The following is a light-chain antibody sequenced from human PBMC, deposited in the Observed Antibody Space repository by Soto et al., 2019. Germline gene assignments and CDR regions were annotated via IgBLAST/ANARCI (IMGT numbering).Light chain of an antibody. Sequence: QAVVTQPASVSGSPGQSITIACTGTSSDLGAYNFVSWYQHHPGKVPKLMIYEVSNRPSGVSNRFSGSKSGNTASLTISGLQAEDEADYYCSSYTSNSTYVFGTGTKLTVL. J-gene: IGLJ1*01. CDR1: SSDLGAYNF. V-gene: IGLV2-14*01. CDR2: EVS. CDR3: SSYTSNSTYV.